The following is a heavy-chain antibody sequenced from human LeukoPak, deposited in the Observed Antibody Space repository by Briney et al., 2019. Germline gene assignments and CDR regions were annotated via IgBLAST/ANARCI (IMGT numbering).Heavy chain of an antibody. CDR1: GFTFSSYA. J-gene: IGHJ4*02. V-gene: IGHV3-23*01. D-gene: IGHD6-6*01. CDR2: ISGSGGST. CDR3: APKGVELVAY. Sequence: VGSPRLSCAASGFTFSSYAMSWVRQAPGKGLEWVSAISGSGGSTYYADSVKGRFTISRDNSKNTLYLQMNSLRAEDTAVYYCAPKGVELVAYWGQGTLVTFSS.